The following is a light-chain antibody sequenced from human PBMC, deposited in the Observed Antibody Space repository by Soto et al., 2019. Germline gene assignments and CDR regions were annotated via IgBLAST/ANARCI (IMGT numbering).Light chain of an antibody. CDR3: QSSDGNNMV. CDR2: EDN. J-gene: IGLJ2*01. Sequence: NFMLTQPHSVSESPGKTVTISCTGSSGSIASGYVQWYQQRPGSAPTTLIYEDNQRPAGVPDRFSGSIDSSSNSASLTISGVRPEDEADYYCQSSDGNNMVFGGGTKLTVL. CDR1: SGSIASGY. V-gene: IGLV6-57*02.